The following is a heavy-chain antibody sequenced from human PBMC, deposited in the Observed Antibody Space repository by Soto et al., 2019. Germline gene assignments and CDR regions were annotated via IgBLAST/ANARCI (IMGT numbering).Heavy chain of an antibody. D-gene: IGHD6-19*01. J-gene: IGHJ6*02. CDR2: IIVLFGTP. Sequence: SVKFSCKASGYTFTSYGISWVRQAPGQGLEWMGGIIVLFGTPNYAQKFQDRVTITADEATSTAYMEFRSLKSDDTAVYYCAGDHSSRWSQPAYYDYGLDVWVQGTTVTVS. CDR1: GYTFTSYG. CDR3: AGDHSSRWSQPAYYDYGLDV. V-gene: IGHV1-69*13.